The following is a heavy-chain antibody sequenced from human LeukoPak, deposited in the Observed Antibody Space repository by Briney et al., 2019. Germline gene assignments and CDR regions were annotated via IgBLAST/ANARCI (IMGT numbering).Heavy chain of an antibody. D-gene: IGHD1-26*01. CDR1: GFTFSSYS. CDR2: ITASGTAM. Sequence: GGALRLSCAASGFTFSSYSMNWVRQAPGKGLEWVSHITASGTAMFYADSVKGRFTISRDNAKNSLYLQMNSLRDEDTAVYYCASSGSYRFDYWGQGTLVTVSS. V-gene: IGHV3-48*02. CDR3: ASSGSYRFDY. J-gene: IGHJ4*02.